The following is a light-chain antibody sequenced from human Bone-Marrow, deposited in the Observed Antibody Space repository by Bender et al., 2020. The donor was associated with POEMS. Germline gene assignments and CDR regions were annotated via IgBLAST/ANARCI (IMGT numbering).Light chain of an antibody. V-gene: IGLV3-1*01. CDR1: NLGVKY. CDR3: QAWDN. Sequence: SYELTQPPSVSVSPGQTARITCSGDNLGVKYVCWYQQTIGQSPVLVIYQNSKRPSGIPERFSGSKSGNTATLTISGTQTMDEADYYCQAWDNFGTGTKVTVL. CDR2: QNS. J-gene: IGLJ1*01.